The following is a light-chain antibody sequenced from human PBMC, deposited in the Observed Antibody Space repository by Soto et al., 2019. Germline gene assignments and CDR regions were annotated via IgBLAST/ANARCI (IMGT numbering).Light chain of an antibody. V-gene: IGLV2-14*01. CDR3: TSYTTRSTLWM. CDR2: EVS. CDR1: SSDVGGYNF. J-gene: IGLJ3*02. Sequence: QSALTQPASVSGSPGQSITISCTGTSSDVGGYNFDSWYQHHPGKAPQLMIYEVSKRPSGVSQRFSGFKSGNTASLTISGLHAEDEAEYYCTSYTTRSTLWMFGGGTKLTVL.